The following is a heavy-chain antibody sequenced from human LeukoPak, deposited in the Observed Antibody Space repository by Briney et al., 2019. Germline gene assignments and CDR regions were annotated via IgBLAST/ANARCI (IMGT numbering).Heavy chain of an antibody. CDR2: MNPNSGNT. V-gene: IGHV1-8*01. CDR3: ARDLRYWFDP. Sequence: ASVKVSCKASGYTFTSYDINWVRQATGQGLEWVGCMNPNSGNTGYAQKFQGRVTITRHNSISTPYLELNSLRAGDRAVYYCARDLRYWFDPRGQGTLVTVSS. CDR1: GYTFTSYD. J-gene: IGHJ5*02.